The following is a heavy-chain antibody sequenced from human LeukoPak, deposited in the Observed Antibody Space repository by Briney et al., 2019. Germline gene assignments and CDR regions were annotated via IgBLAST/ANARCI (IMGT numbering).Heavy chain of an antibody. D-gene: IGHD3-10*01. J-gene: IGHJ3*02. CDR3: ARPRRMYGSGSYAFDI. V-gene: IGHV3-7*01. CDR2: IKQDGSEK. Sequence: GGSLRLSCAASGFSFSSYWMSWVRQAPGKGLEWVANIKQDGSEKYYVDSVKGRFTISRDNAKNSLYLQMNSPRAEDTAVYYCARPRRMYGSGSYAFDIWGQGTMVTVSS. CDR1: GFSFSSYW.